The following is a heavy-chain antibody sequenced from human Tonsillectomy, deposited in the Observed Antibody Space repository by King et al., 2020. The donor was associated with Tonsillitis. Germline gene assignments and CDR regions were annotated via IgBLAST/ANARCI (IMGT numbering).Heavy chain of an antibody. D-gene: IGHD6-19*01. CDR3: AKDGSGWYYDY. CDR1: GFTFSNYA. Sequence: QLVQSGGGLVQPGGSLRLSCAASGFTFSNYAMNWVRQAPGKGLEWGSTISGSGGSTSYADSVKGRFTISRDNSKNTLYLQMNSLRAEDTAVYYCAKDGSGWYYDYWGQGTLVTVSS. CDR2: ISGSGGST. V-gene: IGHV3-23*04. J-gene: IGHJ4*02.